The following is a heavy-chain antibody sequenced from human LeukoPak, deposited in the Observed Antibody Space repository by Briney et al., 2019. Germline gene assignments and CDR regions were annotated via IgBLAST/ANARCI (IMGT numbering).Heavy chain of an antibody. CDR3: AREGGYNYQNNY. J-gene: IGHJ4*02. V-gene: IGHV1-69*05. Sequence: ASVKVSCKASGGTFSSYAISWVRQAPGQGLEWMGRIIPIFGTANYAQKFQGRVTITTDESTSTAYMELSSLRSEDTAVYYCAREGGYNYQNNYWGQGTLATVSS. CDR2: IIPIFGTA. D-gene: IGHD5-24*01. CDR1: GGTFSSYA.